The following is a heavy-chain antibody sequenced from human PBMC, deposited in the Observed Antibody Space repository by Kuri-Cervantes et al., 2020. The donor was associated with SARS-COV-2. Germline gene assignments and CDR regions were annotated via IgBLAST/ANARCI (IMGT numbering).Heavy chain of an antibody. CDR1: GCTFSSYA. V-gene: IGHV1-69*13. CDR2: IIPIFGTA. CDR3: ARGRVAGSHLSFYY. D-gene: IGHD6-19*01. J-gene: IGHJ4*02. Sequence: SSVNVSCKASGCTFSSYAISWVRQAPGQGLEWMGGIIPIFGTANYEQKFQGRVTITADESKSTAYMELSSLRSEDTAVYYCARGRVAGSHLSFYYWGQGTLVTVSS.